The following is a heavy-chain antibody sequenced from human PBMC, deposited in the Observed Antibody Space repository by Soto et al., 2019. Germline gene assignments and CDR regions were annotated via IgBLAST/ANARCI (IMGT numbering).Heavy chain of an antibody. Sequence: GESLKISCKGSGYSFTSYWIGWVRQMPGKGPEWMGIIYPGDSDTRYSPSFQGQVTISADKSISTAYLQWSSLKASDTAMYYCARSPVVPAAMPDYYYGMDVWGQGTTVTVSS. CDR1: GYSFTSYW. V-gene: IGHV5-51*01. D-gene: IGHD2-2*01. CDR2: IYPGDSDT. CDR3: ARSPVVPAAMPDYYYGMDV. J-gene: IGHJ6*02.